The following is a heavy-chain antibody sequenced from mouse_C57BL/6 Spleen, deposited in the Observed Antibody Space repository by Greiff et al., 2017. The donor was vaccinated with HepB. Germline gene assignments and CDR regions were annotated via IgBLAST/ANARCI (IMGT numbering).Heavy chain of an antibody. Sequence: VQLQQSGTELVKPGASVKLSCKASGYTFTSYWMHWVKQRPGQGLEWIGNINPSNGGTNYNEKFKSKATLTVDKSSSTAYMQLSSLTSEDSAVYYCARWEVSYWYFDVWGTGTTVTVSS. V-gene: IGHV1-53*01. J-gene: IGHJ1*03. CDR1: GYTFTSYW. D-gene: IGHD6-2*01. CDR2: INPSNGGT. CDR3: ARWEVSYWYFDV.